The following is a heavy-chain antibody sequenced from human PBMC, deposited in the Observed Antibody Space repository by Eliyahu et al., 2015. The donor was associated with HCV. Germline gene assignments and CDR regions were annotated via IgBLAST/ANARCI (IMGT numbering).Heavy chain of an antibody. CDR3: AKSPYSSSGWMGYFDY. V-gene: IGHV3-9*01. CDR2: ISWNSDSI. J-gene: IGHJ4*02. D-gene: IGHD6-6*01. Sequence: EVQLVESGGGLVQPGRSLRLSXAASGFTXDXYAMXWVRQAPGMGLEWVSGISWNSDSIGYADSVKGRFTVSRDNAKNSLYLQMNSLRVEDTALYYCAKSPYSSSGWMGYFDYWGQGTLVTVSS. CDR1: GFTXDXYA.